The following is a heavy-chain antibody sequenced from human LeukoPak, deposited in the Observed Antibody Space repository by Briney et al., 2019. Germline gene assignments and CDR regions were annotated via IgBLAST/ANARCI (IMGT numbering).Heavy chain of an antibody. Sequence: GGSLRLSCAASGFTFGSCWMHWVRQAPGKGLVWVSRINSDGSRTSYADSVKGRFTISRDNAKNTLYLQMNSLRAEDTAVYYCVTIVGGYYPPVEGLDIWGQGTMVTASS. CDR1: GFTFGSCW. J-gene: IGHJ3*02. CDR2: INSDGSRT. CDR3: VTIVGGYYPPVEGLDI. D-gene: IGHD3-3*01. V-gene: IGHV3-74*01.